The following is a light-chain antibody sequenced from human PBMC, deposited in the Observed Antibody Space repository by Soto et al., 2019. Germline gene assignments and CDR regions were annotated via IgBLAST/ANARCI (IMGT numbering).Light chain of an antibody. CDR3: QHHNSYSQT. CDR2: GAS. Sequence: DIQMTQSPPTLSASVGERVTITCRASHSISHYLAWYQQMPGKAPKLLIYGASTLQSGVPSRFSGSGSGTEFTLTISSLQPDDFGTYFCQHHNSYSQTFGQGTKVEIK. V-gene: IGKV1-5*01. J-gene: IGKJ1*01. CDR1: HSISHY.